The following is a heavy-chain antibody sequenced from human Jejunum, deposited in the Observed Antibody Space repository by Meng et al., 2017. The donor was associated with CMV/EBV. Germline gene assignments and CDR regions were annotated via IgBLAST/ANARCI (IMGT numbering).Heavy chain of an antibody. Sequence: SCKALGYSFSDLQMHWVRQAPGQGLEWMGWILPNSGATRYAQKFQGRLTLTRDMSVTTAYLELNNLMSGDTAVYYCARGSYGWGGFDPWGQGTLVTVSS. CDR2: ILPNSGAT. CDR3: ARGSYGWGGFDP. CDR1: GYSFSDLQ. D-gene: IGHD3-10*01. V-gene: IGHV1-2*02. J-gene: IGHJ5*02.